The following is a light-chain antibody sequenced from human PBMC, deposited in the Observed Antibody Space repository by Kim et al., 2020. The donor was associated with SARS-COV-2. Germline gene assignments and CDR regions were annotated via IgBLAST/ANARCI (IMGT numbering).Light chain of an antibody. CDR3: QVWDSSSDHVV. CDR2: YDS. CDR1: NIVSKS. V-gene: IGLV3-21*04. Sequence: APGKTARITCGENNIVSKSVHWYQQKPGQAPVLVIFYDSDRPSGIPERFSGSNSGNTATLTISRVEAGDEADYYCQVWDSSSDHVVFGGGTQLTVL. J-gene: IGLJ2*01.